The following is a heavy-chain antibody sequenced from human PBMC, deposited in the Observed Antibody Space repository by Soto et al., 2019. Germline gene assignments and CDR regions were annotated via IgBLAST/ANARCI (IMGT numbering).Heavy chain of an antibody. V-gene: IGHV3-23*01. CDR1: GFTFSSYA. CDR3: AGTSRITLILVVVNDY. D-gene: IGHD3-22*01. Sequence: EVQLLESGGGLVQPGGSLRLSCAASGFTFSSYAMSWVRQAPGKGLEWVSGIGTSGGGTHYADSVKGRFTISRDNSMNILYLQMNNLTAEDTAVYYCAGTSRITLILVVVNDYWGQGTLVTVSS. CDR2: IGTSGGGT. J-gene: IGHJ4*02.